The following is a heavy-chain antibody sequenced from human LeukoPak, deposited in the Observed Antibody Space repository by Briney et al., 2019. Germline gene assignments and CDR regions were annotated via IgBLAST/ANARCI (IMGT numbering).Heavy chain of an antibody. J-gene: IGHJ4*02. CDR1: GYTFTSYG. Sequence: GASVKVSCKASGYTFTSYGISWVRQAPGQGLEWMGWISAYNGNTNYAQKLQGRVTMTIDTSTGTAYMELRSLRSDDTAVYYCARDSLYSGYDSIDYWGQGTLVTVSS. D-gene: IGHD5-12*01. CDR3: ARDSLYSGYDSIDY. CDR2: ISAYNGNT. V-gene: IGHV1-18*01.